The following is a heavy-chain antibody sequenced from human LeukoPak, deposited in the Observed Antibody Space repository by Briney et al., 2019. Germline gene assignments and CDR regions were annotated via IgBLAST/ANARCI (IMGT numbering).Heavy chain of an antibody. V-gene: IGHV3-23*01. Sequence: GGSLRLSCAASGFTFSSYVMSWVRQAPGKGLEWVSGTTGSGASTYYSDSVKGRFAISRDNSKNTLYLQMNSLRAEDTAVYYCTFDSRFDYWGQGTLVSVSS. J-gene: IGHJ4*02. CDR2: TTGSGAST. CDR1: GFTFSSYV. D-gene: IGHD3-22*01. CDR3: TFDSRFDY.